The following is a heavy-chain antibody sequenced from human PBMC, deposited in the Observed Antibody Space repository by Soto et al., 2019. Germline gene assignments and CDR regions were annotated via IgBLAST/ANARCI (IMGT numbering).Heavy chain of an antibody. CDR3: ARTSIAARRGSLSI. CDR1: GDSVSSNCAS. D-gene: IGHD6-6*01. V-gene: IGHV6-1*01. Sequence: SQTLPLTCPISGDSVSSNCASWNWIRQSPSRGLEWLGRTYYRSKWYNDYAVSVKSRITINPDTSKNQFSLQLNSVTPEDTAVYYCARTSIAARRGSLSIWGQGTMVTGSS. CDR2: TYYRSKWYN. J-gene: IGHJ3*02.